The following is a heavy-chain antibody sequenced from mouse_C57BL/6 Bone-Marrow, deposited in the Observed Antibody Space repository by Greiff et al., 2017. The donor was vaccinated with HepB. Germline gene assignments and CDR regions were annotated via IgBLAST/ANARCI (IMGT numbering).Heavy chain of an antibody. J-gene: IGHJ4*01. D-gene: IGHD1-1*01. CDR1: GYTFTSYW. CDR2: IYPGSGST. V-gene: IGHV1-55*01. CDR3: ARGIYYYGSSFYYAMDY. Sequence: QVQLQQPGAELVKPGASVKMSCKASGYTFTSYWITWVKQRPGQGLEWIGDIYPGSGSTNYNEKFKSKATLTVDTSSSTAYMQLSSLTSEDSAVYYCARGIYYYGSSFYYAMDYWGQGTSVTVSS.